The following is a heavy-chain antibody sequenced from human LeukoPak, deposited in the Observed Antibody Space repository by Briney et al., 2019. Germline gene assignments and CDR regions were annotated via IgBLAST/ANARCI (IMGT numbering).Heavy chain of an antibody. CDR2: IYSGGST. Sequence: GGSLRLSCAASGFTVSSNYMSWVRQAPGKGLEWVSVIYSGGSTYYTDSVKGRFTISRDNSKNTLYLQMNSLRAEDTAVYFCARDPPPDGSGGPRYYYYGMDIWGQGTTVTVSS. D-gene: IGHD3-10*01. CDR1: GFTVSSNY. V-gene: IGHV3-66*01. J-gene: IGHJ6*02. CDR3: ARDPPPDGSGGPRYYYYGMDI.